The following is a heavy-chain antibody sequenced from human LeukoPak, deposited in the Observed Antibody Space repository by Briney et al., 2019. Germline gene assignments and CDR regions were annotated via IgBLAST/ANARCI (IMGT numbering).Heavy chain of an antibody. CDR3: ARGNFDWLLPRRTYFDY. V-gene: IGHV4-34*01. Sequence: SETLSLTCAVYGGSFSGYYWSWIRQPSGKGLELIGEINHSGSTNYNPSLKSRVTISVDTSKNQFSLKLSSVTAADTAVYYCARGNFDWLLPRRTYFDYWGQGTLVTVSS. CDR2: INHSGST. J-gene: IGHJ4*02. CDR1: GGSFSGYY. D-gene: IGHD3-9*01.